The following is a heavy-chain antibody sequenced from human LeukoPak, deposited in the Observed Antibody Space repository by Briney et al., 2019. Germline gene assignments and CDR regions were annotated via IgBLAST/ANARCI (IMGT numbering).Heavy chain of an antibody. V-gene: IGHV1-2*02. D-gene: IGHD3-10*01. CDR1: GYTFTGYY. CDR3: ARAVRRVTDAFDI. Sequence: ASVRVSCKASGYTFTGYYMHWVRQAPGQGLEWMGWINPNSGGTNYAQKFQGRVTITTDESTSTAYMELSSLRSEDTAVYYCARAVRRVTDAFDIWGQGTMVTVSS. J-gene: IGHJ3*02. CDR2: INPNSGGT.